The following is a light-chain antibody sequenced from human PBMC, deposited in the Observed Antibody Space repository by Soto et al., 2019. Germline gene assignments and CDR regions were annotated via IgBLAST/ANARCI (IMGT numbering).Light chain of an antibody. CDR3: QQYETSPRT. CDR2: GAS. Sequence: EIVLTQFPGTLSLSPGERTTLSCRASQSVSSNFLDWYQQKPGQAPRLLIYGASSRATGIPDRFSGSGSGTDFTLTISRLEPEDFAVYYCQQYETSPRTFGQGTKVDIK. V-gene: IGKV3-20*01. CDR1: QSVSSNF. J-gene: IGKJ1*01.